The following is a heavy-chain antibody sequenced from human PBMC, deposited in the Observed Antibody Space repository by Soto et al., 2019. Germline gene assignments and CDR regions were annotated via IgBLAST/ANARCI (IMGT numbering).Heavy chain of an antibody. CDR2: ISGSGGST. CDR1: GFTFSSYA. J-gene: IGHJ5*02. D-gene: IGHD3-10*01. CDR3: AKEEYYYGSGGPSGNNWSDP. V-gene: IGHV3-23*01. Sequence: GGSLRLSCAASGFTFSSYAMSWVRQAPGKGLEWVSAISGSGGSTYYADFVKGRFTISRDNSKNTLYLQMNSLRAEDTAVYYCAKEEYYYGSGGPSGNNWSDPWGQGTLVTVSS.